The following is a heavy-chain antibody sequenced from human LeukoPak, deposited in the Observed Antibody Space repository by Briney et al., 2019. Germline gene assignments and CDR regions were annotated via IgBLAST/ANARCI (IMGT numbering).Heavy chain of an antibody. D-gene: IGHD3-22*01. V-gene: IGHV4-34*01. J-gene: IGHJ3*02. CDR1: GGSFSGYY. Sequence: SETLSLTCAVYGGSFSGYYWSWIRQPPGKGLEWIGEINHSGSTNYNPSLKSRGTISVDTSKSQFSLKLRSVTAADTAVYYCARGRSAYYYDSSGRRPDAFDIWGQGTMVTVSS. CDR2: INHSGST. CDR3: ARGRSAYYYDSSGRRPDAFDI.